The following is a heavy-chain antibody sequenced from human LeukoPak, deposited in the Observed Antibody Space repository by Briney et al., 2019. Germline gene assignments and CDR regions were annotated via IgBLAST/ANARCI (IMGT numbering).Heavy chain of an antibody. CDR3: AKESGYDVDLEY. CDR1: GFTFSTYW. CDR2: INTDGSTT. J-gene: IGHJ4*02. D-gene: IGHD5-12*01. V-gene: IGHV3-74*01. Sequence: GGSLRLSCAGSGFTFSTYWMHWVRQAPGGGLVWVSGINTDGSTTSYADSVKGRFTISRDNAKSTLYLQMSGLRAEDTAVYYCAKESGYDVDLEYWGQGALVTVSS.